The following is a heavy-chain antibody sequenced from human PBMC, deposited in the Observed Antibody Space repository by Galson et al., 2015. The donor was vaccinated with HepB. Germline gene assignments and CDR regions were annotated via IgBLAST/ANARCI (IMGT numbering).Heavy chain of an antibody. CDR1: GFTFSNYR. Sequence: SLRLSCAASGFTFSNYRMNWVRQAPGKGLEWVSSISSGGTYIYYADSLKGRFTVSRDSAENSLYLQMNSLRAEDTAVYYCAREGHYFDSSGYYDAFDLWGQGTVGTVPS. D-gene: IGHD3-22*01. J-gene: IGHJ3*01. CDR3: AREGHYFDSSGYYDAFDL. CDR2: ISSGGTYI. V-gene: IGHV3-21*01.